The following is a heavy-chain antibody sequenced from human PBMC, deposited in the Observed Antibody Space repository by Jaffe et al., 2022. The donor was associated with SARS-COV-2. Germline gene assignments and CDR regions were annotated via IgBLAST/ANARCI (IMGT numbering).Heavy chain of an antibody. CDR3: AREGVTMIVS. J-gene: IGHJ5*02. CDR2: IYTSGTT. CDR1: GGSISSGTYY. D-gene: IGHD3-22*01. V-gene: IGHV4-61*02. Sequence: QVQLQESGPGLVKPSQTLSLTCTVSGGSISSGTYYWSWIRQPAGKGLEWIGLIYTSGTTNYNPSLKSRVTISVDTSKNQFSLKLSSVTAADTAVYYCAREGVTMIVSWGQGTLVTVSS.